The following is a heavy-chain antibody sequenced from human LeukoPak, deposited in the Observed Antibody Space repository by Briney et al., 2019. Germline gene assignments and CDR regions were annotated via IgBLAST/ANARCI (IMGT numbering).Heavy chain of an antibody. J-gene: IGHJ4*02. D-gene: IGHD6-13*01. CDR3: ARCAGYSSSRLDY. CDR2: IYYSGST. Sequence: SETLSLTCTVSGGSISSSSYAWGWIRQPPGKGLEWIGSIYYSGSTYYNPSLKSRVTISVDTSKNQFSLKLSSVTAADTAVYYCARCAGYSSSRLDYWGQGTLVTASS. CDR1: GGSISSSSYA. V-gene: IGHV4-39*07.